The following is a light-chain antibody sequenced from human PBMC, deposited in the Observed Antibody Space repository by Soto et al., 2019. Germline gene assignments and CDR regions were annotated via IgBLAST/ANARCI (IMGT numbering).Light chain of an antibody. CDR1: SSNIGAGYD. CDR2: GNS. CDR3: QSYDSSLSGSTYV. J-gene: IGLJ1*01. V-gene: IGLV1-40*01. Sequence: QSALTQPPSVSGAPGQRVTISCTGSSSNIGAGYDVHWYQQLPGTAPKLLIYGNSNRPSGVPDRFSGSKSGTSASLAITGLQAEDEADYYSQSYDSSLSGSTYVFGTGTKLTVL.